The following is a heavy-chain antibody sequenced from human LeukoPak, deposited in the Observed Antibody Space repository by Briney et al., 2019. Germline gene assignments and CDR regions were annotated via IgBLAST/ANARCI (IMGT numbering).Heavy chain of an antibody. Sequence: SETLSLTCTVSGGSISSSSYYWGWIRQPPGKGLEWIGGIYYSGSTYYNPSLKSRVTISVDTSKNQFSLKLSSVTAADTAVYYCARILLWFGELGDTYYFDYWGQGTLVTVSS. CDR2: IYYSGST. CDR3: ARILLWFGELGDTYYFDY. CDR1: GGSISSSSYY. V-gene: IGHV4-39*01. D-gene: IGHD3-10*01. J-gene: IGHJ4*02.